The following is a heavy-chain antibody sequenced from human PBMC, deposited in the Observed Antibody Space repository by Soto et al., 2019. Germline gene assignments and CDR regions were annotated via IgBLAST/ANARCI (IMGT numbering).Heavy chain of an antibody. CDR2: IKGKTDGGTA. V-gene: IGHV3-15*07. D-gene: IGHD3-22*01. Sequence: EVQLVESGGGLVEPGGSLRLSCAASGFTFTTAWIIWVRQPPGNVLAWVGRIKGKTDGGTADFAAPVRGRFAISRDDSKSMGYLQINSLKTEDTAVYYCTPDSYFTLKLVRFDYWGLGTLVTVSS. CDR3: TPDSYFTLKLVRFDY. J-gene: IGHJ4*01. CDR1: GFTFTTAW.